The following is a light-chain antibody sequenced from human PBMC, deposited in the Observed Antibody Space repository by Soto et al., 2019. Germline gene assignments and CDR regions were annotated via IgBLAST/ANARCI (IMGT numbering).Light chain of an antibody. CDR3: AAWDDSLSGVV. Sequence: QSVLTQPPSASGTPGQRVTISCSGSSSNIGSKYVYWYQQLPGTAPKLLMYRDNQRSSGVPDRFSGSKSGTSASLAISGLRSDDEADYYCAAWDDSLSGVVFGGGTKLTFL. V-gene: IGLV1-47*01. CDR2: RDN. CDR1: SSNIGSKY. J-gene: IGLJ2*01.